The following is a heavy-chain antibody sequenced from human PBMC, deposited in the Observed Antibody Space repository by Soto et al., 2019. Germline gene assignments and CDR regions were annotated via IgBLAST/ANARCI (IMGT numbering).Heavy chain of an antibody. CDR1: GYSVSSHS. D-gene: IGHD1-26*01. CDR2: INPNTGHP. J-gene: IGHJ4*02. CDR3: ARDRASGTFDY. Sequence: ASGKVSCKAAGYSVSSHSTNEFRPAPGQGLEWMGWINPNTGHPTYEPGFTGRFVFYVDPSVSTVYLQIFSLKAADSAVYYCARDRASGTFDYWGQGTLVTVS. V-gene: IGHV7-4-1*01.